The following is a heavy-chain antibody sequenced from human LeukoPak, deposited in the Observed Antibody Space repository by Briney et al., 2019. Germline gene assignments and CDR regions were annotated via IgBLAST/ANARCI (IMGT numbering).Heavy chain of an antibody. CDR3: ARDYYGSGSYYKGSGFLY. J-gene: IGHJ4*02. V-gene: IGHV3-21*01. CDR1: GFTFSSYS. CDR2: ISSSSSYI. D-gene: IGHD3-10*01. Sequence: PGGSLRLSCAASGFTFSSYSMNWVRQAPGKGLEWVSSISSSSSYIYYADSVKGRLTISRDNAKNSLYLQMNSLRAEDTAVYYCARDYYGSGSYYKGSGFLYWGQGTLVTVSS.